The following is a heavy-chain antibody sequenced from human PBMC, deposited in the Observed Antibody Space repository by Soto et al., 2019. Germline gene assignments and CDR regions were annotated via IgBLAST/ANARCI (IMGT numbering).Heavy chain of an antibody. CDR2: ITGRGDST. V-gene: IGHV3-23*01. D-gene: IGHD1-26*01. CDR3: AKDLYVQPPSGWFDP. CDR1: GFPFSDHA. Sequence: VALRLSCAASGFPFSDHAMHWVRQTPGKGLEWVSAITGRGDSTYYADSVKGRFTISRDNSKSTLYLQMMSLRAEDMAVYYCAKDLYVQPPSGWFDPWGQGTVVTVSS. J-gene: IGHJ5*02.